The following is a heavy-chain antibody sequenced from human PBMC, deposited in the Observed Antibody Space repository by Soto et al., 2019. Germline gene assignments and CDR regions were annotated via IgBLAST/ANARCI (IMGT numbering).Heavy chain of an antibody. D-gene: IGHD6-13*01. Sequence: GASVKVSCKASGYTFTGYYMHWVRQAPGQGLEWMGGINPNFGAANYAQKFQGRVTITADKSTSTAYMELSSLRSEDTAVYYCASPYSSKYYYYGMDVWGQGTTVTVSS. CDR3: ASPYSSKYYYYGMDV. CDR1: GYTFTGYY. V-gene: IGHV1-69*06. CDR2: INPNFGAA. J-gene: IGHJ6*02.